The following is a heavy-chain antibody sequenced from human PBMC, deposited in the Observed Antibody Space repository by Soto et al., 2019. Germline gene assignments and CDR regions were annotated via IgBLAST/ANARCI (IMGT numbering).Heavy chain of an antibody. Sequence: QVQLLQSGDEVMKPGASVKVSCKASRYIFTRYGIHWVRQSHGQWLEWMGWINAGNGNTKYPQKFQGRFTISRDTPASTVYMEVSSLTSEDTAVYYCARDSVDSASYYYYYMDVLGKGTTVTVSS. J-gene: IGHJ6*03. CDR2: INAGNGNT. V-gene: IGHV1-3*01. CDR3: ARDSVDSASYYYYYMDV. D-gene: IGHD2-15*01. CDR1: RYIFTRYG.